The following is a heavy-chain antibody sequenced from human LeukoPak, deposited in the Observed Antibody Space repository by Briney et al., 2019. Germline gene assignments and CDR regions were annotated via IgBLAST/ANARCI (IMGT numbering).Heavy chain of an antibody. V-gene: IGHV4-61*02. CDR1: GGSISSGSYY. D-gene: IGHD6-19*01. CDR3: ARESGRYHFPYWYFDL. Sequence: PSETLSLTCTVSGGSISSGSYYWSWIRQPAGKGLEWIGRIYTSGSTNYNPSLKSRVTISVDTSKNQFSLKLSSVTAADTAVYYCARESGRYHFPYWYFDLWGRGTLVTVSS. CDR2: IYTSGST. J-gene: IGHJ2*01.